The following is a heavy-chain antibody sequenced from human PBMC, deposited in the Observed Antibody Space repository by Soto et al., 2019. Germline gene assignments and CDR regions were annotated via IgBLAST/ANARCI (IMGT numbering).Heavy chain of an antibody. Sequence: PGGSLRLSCAASGFTFSSYLMSWVRQAPGKGLEWVANIKQDGSEKYYVDSVKGRFTISRDNAKNSLYLQMNSLRAEDTAVYYCARHSSGYYFPSPFDYWGQGTLVTVSS. J-gene: IGHJ4*02. V-gene: IGHV3-7*03. CDR3: ARHSSGYYFPSPFDY. CDR2: IKQDGSEK. CDR1: GFTFSSYL. D-gene: IGHD3-22*01.